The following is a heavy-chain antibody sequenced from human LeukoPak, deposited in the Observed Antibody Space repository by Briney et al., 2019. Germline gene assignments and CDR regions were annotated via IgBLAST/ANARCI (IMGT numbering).Heavy chain of an antibody. CDR3: ARDRVGSGWPRPWYFEF. J-gene: IGHJ4*02. CDR2: INPNTGAT. Sequence: GASVKVSCKPSGYTFTGDYLHWVRQAPGRGLEWMGCINPNTGATIYAEKFQGRVTMTRDTSIDTAYMEMRSLRSDDTAVYYCARDRVGSGWPRPWYFEFWGQGTLITVSS. D-gene: IGHD6-19*01. CDR1: GYTFTGDY. V-gene: IGHV1-2*02.